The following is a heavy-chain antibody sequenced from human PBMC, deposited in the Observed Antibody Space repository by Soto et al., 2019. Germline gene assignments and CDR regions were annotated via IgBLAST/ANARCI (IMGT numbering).Heavy chain of an antibody. J-gene: IGHJ6*02. CDR2: ISGYNGNT. CDR3: SRFIMVGGWFDTNYYHGRDV. Sequence: QVQLVQSGAEVKKPGASVTVSCKTSGYTFSNYGINWVRQAPGQGLEWMGWISGYNGNTNYAQTVQGRVTMTTDTSTGKVYMELRSLKSDDTAIYYCSRFIMVGGWFDTNYYHGRDVWGQGTTVTVSS. V-gene: IGHV1-18*01. D-gene: IGHD6-19*01. CDR1: GYTFSNYG.